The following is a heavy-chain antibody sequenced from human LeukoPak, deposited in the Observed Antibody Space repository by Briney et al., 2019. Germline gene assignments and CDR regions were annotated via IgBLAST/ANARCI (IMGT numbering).Heavy chain of an antibody. D-gene: IGHD3-10*01. J-gene: IGHJ4*02. V-gene: IGHV5-51*01. CDR2: IYPGDSDT. CDR1: GYSFTNHY. CDR3: ARRGYGSGNYYYPN. Sequence: GESLQISCKGSGYSFTNHYIGWVRLMPGKGLEWMGIIYPGDSDTRYSPSIQGQATISADKSISTAYLQWSSLKASDTAMYYCARRGYGSGNYYYPNWGQGTLVTVSS.